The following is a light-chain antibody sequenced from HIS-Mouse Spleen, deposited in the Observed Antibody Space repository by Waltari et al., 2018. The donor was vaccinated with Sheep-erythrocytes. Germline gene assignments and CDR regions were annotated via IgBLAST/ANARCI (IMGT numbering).Light chain of an antibody. CDR1: SSDVGGYNY. V-gene: IGLV2-11*01. CDR3: CSYAGSYTFEVV. Sequence: QSALTQPRSVSGSPGQSFTISCTGTSSDVGGYNYVSWYQQHPGKAPKLMIYDVSKRPSGVPDRFSGSKSGNTASLTISGLQAEDEADYYCCSYAGSYTFEVVFGGGTKLTVL. CDR2: DVS. J-gene: IGLJ2*01.